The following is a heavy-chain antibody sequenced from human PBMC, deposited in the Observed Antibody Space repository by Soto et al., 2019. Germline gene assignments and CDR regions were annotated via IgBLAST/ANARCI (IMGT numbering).Heavy chain of an antibody. D-gene: IGHD2-2*01. V-gene: IGHV4-38-2*01. CDR1: GYSINSGYY. CDR3: ARGGDIVVVHAAIHYGMDV. CDR2: IYHSGST. J-gene: IGHJ6*02. Sequence: SETLSLTCAVSGYSINSGYYWGWIRQPPGKGLEWIGSIYHSGSTYYNPSLKSRVTISVDTSKNQFSLKLSSVTAADTAVYYCARGGDIVVVHAAIHYGMDVWGQGTTVTVSS.